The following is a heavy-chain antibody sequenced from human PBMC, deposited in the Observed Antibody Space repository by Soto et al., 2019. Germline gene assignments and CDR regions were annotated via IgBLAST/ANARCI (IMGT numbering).Heavy chain of an antibody. J-gene: IGHJ6*02. CDR1: RFTFSNYA. Sequence: PGGSLRLTCAASRFTFSNYAMSWVRQAPGKGLEWVSGISGTGGSTYYADSVKGRFTISRDNSKNTLDLQMSSLRAEDTAIYYCARAHDYEFWSGFLFYGMDVWGQGTTVTVSS. CDR3: ARAHDYEFWSGFLFYGMDV. V-gene: IGHV3-23*01. D-gene: IGHD3-3*01. CDR2: ISGTGGST.